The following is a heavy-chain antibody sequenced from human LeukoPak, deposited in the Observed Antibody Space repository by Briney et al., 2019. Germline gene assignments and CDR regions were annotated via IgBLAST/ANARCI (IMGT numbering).Heavy chain of an antibody. D-gene: IGHD3-22*01. CDR2: IYPGDPDT. Sequence: GESLKISCKGSGYSFTSYWIGWVRQMPGKGLEWMGIIYPGDPDTRYSPSFQGQVTISADKSISTAYLQWSSLKASDTAMYYCARHVRGYYYDSSGPDYWGQGTLVTVSS. V-gene: IGHV5-51*01. J-gene: IGHJ4*02. CDR3: ARHVRGYYYDSSGPDY. CDR1: GYSFTSYW.